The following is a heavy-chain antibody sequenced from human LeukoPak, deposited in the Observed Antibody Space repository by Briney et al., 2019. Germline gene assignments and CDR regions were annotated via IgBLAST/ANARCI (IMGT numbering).Heavy chain of an antibody. J-gene: IGHJ4*02. CDR3: AREYYYDSSGYLD. Sequence: SETLSLTCTVSGYSISSGYYWGWIRQPPGKGLEWIGSIYHSGSTYYNPSLKSRVTISVDTSKNQFSLKLSSVTAADTAVYYCAREYYYDSSGYLDWGQGTLVTVSS. CDR1: GYSISSGYY. V-gene: IGHV4-38-2*02. D-gene: IGHD3-22*01. CDR2: IYHSGST.